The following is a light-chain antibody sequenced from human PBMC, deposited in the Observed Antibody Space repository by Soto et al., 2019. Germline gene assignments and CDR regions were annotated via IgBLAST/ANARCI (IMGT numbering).Light chain of an antibody. V-gene: IGLV2-14*03. CDR2: DVS. CDR3: SSYTTISTVI. CDR1: RSDIGAYHY. J-gene: IGLJ2*01. Sequence: QSALTQPASVSGSSGQSITISCTGTRSDIGAYHYVSWYQQHPGKVPKLIIYDVSNRPSGVSNRFSGSKSANTASLTISGLQAEDEADYYCSSYTTISTVIFGGGTKLTVL.